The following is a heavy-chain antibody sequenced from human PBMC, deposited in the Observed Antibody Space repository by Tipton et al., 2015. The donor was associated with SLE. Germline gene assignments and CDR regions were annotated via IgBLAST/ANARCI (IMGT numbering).Heavy chain of an antibody. D-gene: IGHD7-27*01. CDR1: GASISTRDHY. J-gene: IGHJ4*02. CDR2: IYYIGTT. V-gene: IGHV4-31*03. Sequence: TLSLTCSVSGASISTRDHYWTWVRQRPGEGLEWIGYIYYIGTTYYNPSLKSRVSMSVDTSKNQFSLNLNSVTAADTAVYYCARDGEGKNWGDYWGQGTLVTVSS. CDR3: ARDGEGKNWGDY.